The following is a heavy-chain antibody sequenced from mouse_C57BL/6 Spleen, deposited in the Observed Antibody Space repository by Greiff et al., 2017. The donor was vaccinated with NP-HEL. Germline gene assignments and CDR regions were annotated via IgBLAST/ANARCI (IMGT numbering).Heavy chain of an antibody. J-gene: IGHJ4*01. D-gene: IGHD6-5*01. CDR3: ARSSYHYASDY. CDR2: INPYNDGT. V-gene: IGHV1-14*01. CDR1: GYTFTSYV. Sequence: VQLQQSGPELVKPGASVKMSCKASGYTFTSYVMHWVKQKPGQGLEWIGYINPYNDGTKYNEKFKGKATLTSDKSSSTAYMELSSLTSEDSAVYLCARSSYHYASDYWGQRTSVPGSS.